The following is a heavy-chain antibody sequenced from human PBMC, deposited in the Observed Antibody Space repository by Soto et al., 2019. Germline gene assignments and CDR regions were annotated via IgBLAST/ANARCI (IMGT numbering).Heavy chain of an antibody. J-gene: IGHJ4*02. Sequence: GGSLRLSCAASGFTVSSNFMSWVRQAPGKGLEWVSVIYGGGSISYADSVKGRFTISRDNSKNTLYLQMNSLRAEDTAVYYCAKDRYGRTYVSFDYWGQGVLVTVSS. D-gene: IGHD3-16*01. CDR3: AKDRYGRTYVSFDY. CDR2: IYGGGSI. V-gene: IGHV3-53*01. CDR1: GFTVSSNF.